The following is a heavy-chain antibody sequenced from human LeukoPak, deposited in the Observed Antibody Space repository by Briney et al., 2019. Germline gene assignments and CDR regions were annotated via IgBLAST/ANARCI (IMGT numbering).Heavy chain of an antibody. CDR1: GFTFDDYA. V-gene: IGHV3-9*01. CDR3: ARDGGLPPSFDY. D-gene: IGHD3-16*01. CDR2: ISWNSGSI. J-gene: IGHJ4*02. Sequence: GGSLRLSCAASGFTFDDYAMHWVRQAPGKGLEWVSGISWNSGSIGYADSVKGRFTISRDNAKNSLYLQMNSLRAEDTAVYYCARDGGLPPSFDYWGQGTLVTVSS.